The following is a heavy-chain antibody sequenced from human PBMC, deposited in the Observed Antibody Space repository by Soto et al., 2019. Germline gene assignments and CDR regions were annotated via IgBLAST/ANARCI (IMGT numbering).Heavy chain of an antibody. J-gene: IGHJ4*02. V-gene: IGHV3-7*04. Sequence: GGSLRLSCAASGFTFNNYWMGWVRQFPGKGLEWVANIKQDGSEKNYVDSVKGRFTISRDNAKKSLYLQMNSLRAGDTAVYYCARENYFDYWGQGTLVTVSS. CDR3: ARENYFDY. CDR2: IKQDGSEK. CDR1: GFTFNNYW.